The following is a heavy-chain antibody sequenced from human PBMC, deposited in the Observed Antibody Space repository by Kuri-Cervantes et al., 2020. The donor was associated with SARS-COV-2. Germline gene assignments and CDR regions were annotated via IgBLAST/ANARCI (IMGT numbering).Heavy chain of an antibody. CDR1: GYPFTTYG. V-gene: IGHV1-69*05. Sequence: SVKVSCKASGYPFTTYGISWVRQAPGQGLEWMGGIIPIFGTANYAQKFQGRVTITTDESTSTAYMELSSLRSEDTAVYYCARGVGSSWYVDDAFDIWGQGTMVTVSS. CDR3: ARGVGSSWYVDDAFDI. D-gene: IGHD6-13*01. J-gene: IGHJ3*02. CDR2: IIPIFGTA.